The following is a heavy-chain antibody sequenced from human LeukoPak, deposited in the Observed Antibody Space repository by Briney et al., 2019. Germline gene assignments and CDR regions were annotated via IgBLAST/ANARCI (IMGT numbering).Heavy chain of an antibody. D-gene: IGHD5-18*01. CDR2: IYSDGST. CDR3: ARGGQLWNFDY. CDR1: GFTVSSNY. V-gene: IGHV3-53*01. J-gene: IGHJ4*02. Sequence: GGSLRLSCAASGFTVSSNYMSWVRQAPGQGLEWVSVIYSDGSTYYADSVKGRFTISRDNSRNTLSLQMNSLRAEDTAVYYCARGGQLWNFDYWGQGTLVTVSS.